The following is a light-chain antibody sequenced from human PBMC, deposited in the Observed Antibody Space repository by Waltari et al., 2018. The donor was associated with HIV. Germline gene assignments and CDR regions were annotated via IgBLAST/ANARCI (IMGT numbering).Light chain of an antibody. J-gene: IGLJ6*01. CDR1: SSNVGKTY. V-gene: IGLV1-47*01. Sequence: QSGLRQPPSTSRPPGQRVVISCSGSSSNVGKTYVPWFQQLPGAAPRLLIYRNDRRPSGVPDRFTAAKSGTSASLVISGLRSDDEADYFCASWDDALSSWLFGGGTKLTVL. CDR2: RND. CDR3: ASWDDALSSWL.